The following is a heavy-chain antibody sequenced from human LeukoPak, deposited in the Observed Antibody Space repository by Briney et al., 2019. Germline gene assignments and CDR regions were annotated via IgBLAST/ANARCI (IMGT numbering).Heavy chain of an antibody. Sequence: SETLSLTCTVSGGSISSNSYYWGWIRQPPGKGLEWIGSIYYTGSTYYNPSLKSRVTMSVDTSKNQFSLKLSSVTASDTAVYYGARLGRTWGQGTLVTVSS. V-gene: IGHV4-39*01. CDR1: GGSISSNSYY. J-gene: IGHJ5*02. CDR3: ARLGRT. CDR2: IYYTGST.